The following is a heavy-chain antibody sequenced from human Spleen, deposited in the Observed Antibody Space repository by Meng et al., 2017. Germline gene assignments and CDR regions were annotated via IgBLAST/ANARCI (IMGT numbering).Heavy chain of an antibody. J-gene: IGHJ4*02. CDR2: INHSGST. CDR1: GGSFSDYY. CDR3: ARGPTTMAHDFDY. Sequence: QLHLQHVGSGMLHPSWPLSLTSVVSGGSFSDYYWSWIRQPPGKGLEWIGEINHSGSTNYNPSLESRATISVDTSQNNLSLKLSSVTAADSAVYYCARGPTTMAHDFDYWGQGTLVTVSS. D-gene: IGHD4-11*01. V-gene: IGHV4-34*01.